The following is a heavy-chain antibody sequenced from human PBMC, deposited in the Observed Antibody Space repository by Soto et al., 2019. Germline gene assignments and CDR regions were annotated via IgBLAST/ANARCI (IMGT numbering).Heavy chain of an antibody. D-gene: IGHD3-3*01. CDR3: AKGVTYYDFWSGYFEY. Sequence: PGGSLRLSCAASGFTLDSYAMNWVRQAPGKGLEWVSAISGSGGSTYYADSVKGRFTISRDISKSTLYLQMNSLRAEDTALYYCAKGVTYYDFWSGYFEYWGRGTLVTVSS. J-gene: IGHJ4*02. CDR1: GFTLDSYA. CDR2: ISGSGGST. V-gene: IGHV3-23*01.